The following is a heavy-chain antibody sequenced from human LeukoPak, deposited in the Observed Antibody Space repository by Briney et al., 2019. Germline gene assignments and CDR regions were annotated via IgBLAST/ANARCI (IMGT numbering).Heavy chain of an antibody. CDR2: INPNSGGT. Sequence: ASVKVSCKASGYTLTDYYMHWVRQAPGQGLEWMGWINPNSGGTNYAQKFQGRVTMTRDTSISTAYMDLSRLTSDDTAFYYCAREGTAMVNDYWGQGTLVTVSS. CDR3: AREGTAMVNDY. V-gene: IGHV1-2*02. CDR1: GYTLTDYY. J-gene: IGHJ4*02. D-gene: IGHD5-18*01.